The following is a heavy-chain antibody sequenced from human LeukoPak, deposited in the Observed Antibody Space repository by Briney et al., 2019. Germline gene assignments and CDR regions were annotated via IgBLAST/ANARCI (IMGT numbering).Heavy chain of an antibody. J-gene: IGHJ3*02. CDR3: ARDGIGEVGTAFDI. CDR2: MNLNSGDT. Sequence: ASVKVSCKASGYTFSSHDIYWVRQAPGQGLEWMGWMNLNSGDTYYAQNFQGRVSMTRDMSTSTVYMELSSLRSEDTAVYYCARDGIGEVGTAFDIWGQGTMVPVSS. D-gene: IGHD6-13*01. V-gene: IGHV1-8*01. CDR1: GYTFSSHD.